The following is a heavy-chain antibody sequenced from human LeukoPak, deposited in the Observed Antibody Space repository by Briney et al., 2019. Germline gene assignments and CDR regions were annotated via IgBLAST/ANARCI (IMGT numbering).Heavy chain of an antibody. J-gene: IGHJ3*02. Sequence: ASVKVSCKASGYTFTSYYMHWVRQAPGQGLEWMGIINPSGGSTSYAQKFQGRVTMTRDMSTSTVYMELSSLRSEDTAVYYCARETAARKLAFDIWGQGTMVTVSS. CDR3: ARETAARKLAFDI. D-gene: IGHD5-24*01. V-gene: IGHV1-46*01. CDR1: GYTFTSYY. CDR2: INPSGGST.